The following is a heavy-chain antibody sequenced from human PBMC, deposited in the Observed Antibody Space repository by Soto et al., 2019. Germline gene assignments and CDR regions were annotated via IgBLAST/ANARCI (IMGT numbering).Heavy chain of an antibody. CDR2: IYYSGST. Sequence: SETLSLTCTVSGGSISSGDYYWSWIRQPPGKGLEWIGYIYYSGSTYYNPSLKSRVTISVDTSKNQFSLKLTSVTAADTAVYYCAIARPGSYFFLEHWCQGTLVTVSS. D-gene: IGHD3-10*01. J-gene: IGHJ1*01. CDR1: GGSISSGDYY. CDR3: AIARPGSYFFLEH. V-gene: IGHV4-30-4*01.